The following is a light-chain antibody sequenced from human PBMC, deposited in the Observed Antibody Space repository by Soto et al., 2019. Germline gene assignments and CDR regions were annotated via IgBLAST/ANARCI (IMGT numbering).Light chain of an antibody. CDR3: QQLDSYPRT. J-gene: IGKJ1*01. V-gene: IGKV1-9*01. CDR1: QGISSY. Sequence: DIQLTQSPSFLSASVGDRVTITCRASQGISSYLAWYQQNPGKAPKLLIYAASTLQSGVPSRFSGSGSGTEFTLTISSLQPEDFATYYCQQLDSYPRTFGQGTKVEIK. CDR2: AAS.